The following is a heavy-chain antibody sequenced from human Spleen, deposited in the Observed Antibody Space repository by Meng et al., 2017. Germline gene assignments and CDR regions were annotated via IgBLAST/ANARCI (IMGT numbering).Heavy chain of an antibody. CDR3: VRSSGWVRTGFDP. D-gene: IGHD6-19*01. J-gene: IGHJ5*02. CDR1: GGSLSTSGYY. V-gene: IGHV4-39*01. Sequence: QPQLQESGSGLVKPSDALSLTCSVSGGSLSTSGYYWGWIRQPPGKGLEWIGSIGHSGTTYYTPSLRRRVTVSIDTSKNQFSLEVTSVTAADTAVYYCVRSSGWVRTGFDPWGRGTLVTVSS. CDR2: IGHSGTT.